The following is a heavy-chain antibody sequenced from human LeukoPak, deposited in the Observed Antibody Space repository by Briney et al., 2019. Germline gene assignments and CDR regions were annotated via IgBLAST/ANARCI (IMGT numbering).Heavy chain of an antibody. CDR2: ISSSSSYI. V-gene: IGHV3-21*01. D-gene: IGHD2-21*02. Sequence: GGSLRLSCAASGFTFSSYSMNWVRQAPGKGLEWVSSISSSSSYICYADSVKGRFTISRDNAKNSLYPQMNSLRAEDTAVYYCARGYCGGDCPTPYYFDYWGQGTLVTVSS. CDR3: ARGYCGGDCPTPYYFDY. CDR1: GFTFSSYS. J-gene: IGHJ4*02.